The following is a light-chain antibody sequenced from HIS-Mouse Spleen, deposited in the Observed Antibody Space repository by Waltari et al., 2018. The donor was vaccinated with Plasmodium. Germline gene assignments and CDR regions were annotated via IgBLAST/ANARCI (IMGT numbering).Light chain of an antibody. V-gene: IGKV1-5*03. J-gene: IGKJ1*01. Sequence: DIQMTPSPSTLSASVGARVTITCRASQSISSWLAWYQQKPGKAPKLLIYKASSLESGVPSRFSGSGSGTEFTLTISSLQPDDFATYYCQQYNSYQFGQGTKVEIK. CDR3: QQYNSYQ. CDR2: KAS. CDR1: QSISSW.